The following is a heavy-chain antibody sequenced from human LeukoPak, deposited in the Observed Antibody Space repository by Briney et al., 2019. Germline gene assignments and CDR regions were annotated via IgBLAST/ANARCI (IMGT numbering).Heavy chain of an antibody. CDR1: GFSFNSYA. CDR3: AKGGYDYIEVAYFDF. J-gene: IGHJ4*02. D-gene: IGHD5-12*01. Sequence: GGSLRLSCAASGFSFNSYAMSWVRQAPGKGLEWVSIIIASSGATFYADSVKGRFTISRDTSKNTLYLQLNSLRLEDTAVYYCAKGGYDYIEVAYFDFWGQGTLATVSS. V-gene: IGHV3-23*01. CDR2: IIASSGAT.